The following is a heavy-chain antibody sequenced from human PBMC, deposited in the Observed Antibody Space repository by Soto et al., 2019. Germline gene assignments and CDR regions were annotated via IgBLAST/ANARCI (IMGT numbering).Heavy chain of an antibody. D-gene: IGHD2-2*01. CDR1: GYTFTTYA. Sequence: ASVKVSCKASGYTFTTYAISWVRQAPGQGLEWMGWISAFNGKTKYAQKFQGRVTMTTDTSTSTAYMELRSLTSDDTAVYYCARDREHCNNISCYPNWFDPWGQGTLVTVSS. CDR3: ARDREHCNNISCYPNWFDP. V-gene: IGHV1-18*01. J-gene: IGHJ5*02. CDR2: ISAFNGKT.